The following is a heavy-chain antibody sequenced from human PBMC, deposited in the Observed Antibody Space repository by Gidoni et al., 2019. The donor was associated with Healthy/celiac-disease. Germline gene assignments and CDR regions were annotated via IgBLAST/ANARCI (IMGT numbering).Heavy chain of an antibody. CDR1: GFTFGDYA. D-gene: IGHD5-18*01. J-gene: IGHJ6*02. CDR3: TREDTAMVYRSGYGMDV. V-gene: IGHV3-49*03. CDR2: IRSKAYGGTT. Sequence: GRSLRLSCTASGFTFGDYAMSWFRQAPGKGLEWVGFIRSKAYGGTTEYAASVKGRFTISRDDSKSIAYLQMNSLKTEDTAVYYCTREDTAMVYRSGYGMDVWGQGTTVTVSS.